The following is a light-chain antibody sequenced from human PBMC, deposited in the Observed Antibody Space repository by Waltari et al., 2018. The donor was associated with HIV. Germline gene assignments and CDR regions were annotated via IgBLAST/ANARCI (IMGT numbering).Light chain of an antibody. CDR1: QSINSW. Sequence: DIQITQSPSTLSASVGDSVTITCRASQSINSWLAWYQQKPGKAPKLLIYKASSLESGVPSRFSGSGSGTEFTLTISSLQPDDFATYYCQQYNSDSTFGQGTKVEIK. V-gene: IGKV1-5*03. CDR3: QQYNSDST. CDR2: KAS. J-gene: IGKJ1*01.